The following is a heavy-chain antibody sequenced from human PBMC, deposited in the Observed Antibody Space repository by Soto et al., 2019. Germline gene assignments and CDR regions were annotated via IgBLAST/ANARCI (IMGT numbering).Heavy chain of an antibody. CDR2: ISSSSSYI. CDR3: ARISVAGKQRSYFDY. J-gene: IGHJ4*02. V-gene: IGHV3-21*01. D-gene: IGHD6-19*01. Sequence: LRLSCAASGFTFSSYSMNWVRQAPGKGLEWVSSISSSSSYIYYADSVKGRFTISRDNAKNSLYLQMNSLRAEDTAVYYCARISVAGKQRSYFDYWGQGTLVTVSS. CDR1: GFTFSSYS.